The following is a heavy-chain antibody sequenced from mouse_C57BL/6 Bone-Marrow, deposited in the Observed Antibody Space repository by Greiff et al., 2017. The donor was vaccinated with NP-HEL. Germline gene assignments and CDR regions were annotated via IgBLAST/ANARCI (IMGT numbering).Heavy chain of an antibody. Sequence: QVQLQQSGAELVMPGASVKLSCKASGYTFTSYWMHWVKQRPGQGLEWIGEIDPSDSYTNYNQKFKGKSTLTVDKSSSTAYMQLSSLTSEDSAVYYRARGDGYYGEYFDYWGQGTTLTVSS. D-gene: IGHD2-3*01. CDR1: GYTFTSYW. V-gene: IGHV1-69*01. J-gene: IGHJ2*01. CDR2: IDPSDSYT. CDR3: ARGDGYYGEYFDY.